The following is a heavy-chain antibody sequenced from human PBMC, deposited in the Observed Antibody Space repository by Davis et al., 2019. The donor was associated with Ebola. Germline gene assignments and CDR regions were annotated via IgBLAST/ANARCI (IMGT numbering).Heavy chain of an antibody. Sequence: SETLSLTCAVYGGSFSGYYWSWIRQPPGKGLEWIGEINHSGSTNYNPSLKSRVTISVDTSNNQFSLKLSSVTAADTAVYYCARYWFWSANWFDPWGQGTLVTVSS. CDR1: GGSFSGYY. J-gene: IGHJ5*02. V-gene: IGHV4-34*01. D-gene: IGHD3-3*01. CDR3: ARYWFWSANWFDP. CDR2: INHSGST.